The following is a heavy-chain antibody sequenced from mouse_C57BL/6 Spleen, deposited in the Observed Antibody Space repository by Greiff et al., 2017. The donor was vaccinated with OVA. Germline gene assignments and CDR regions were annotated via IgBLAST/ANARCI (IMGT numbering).Heavy chain of an antibody. D-gene: IGHD2-10*02. CDR2: IYPGDGDT. CDR1: GYSFSSYW. J-gene: IGHJ2*01. V-gene: IGHV1-80*01. Sequence: QVHVKQSGAELVKPGASVKISCKASGYSFSSYWMNWVKQRPGKGLEWIGQIYPGDGDTNYNGKFKGKATPTADKSSSTAYMQLSRLTSEDSAVYFCARYELPRTGCFDYWGQGTTLTVSS. CDR3: ARYELPRTGCFDY.